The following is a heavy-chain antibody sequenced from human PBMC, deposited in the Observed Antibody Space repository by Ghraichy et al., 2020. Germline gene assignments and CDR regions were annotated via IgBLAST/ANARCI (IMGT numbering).Heavy chain of an antibody. V-gene: IGHV4-39*07. CDR1: GGSISSSSYY. J-gene: IGHJ4*02. D-gene: IGHD3-16*02. CDR3: ASSKPTYYDYVWGSYRYTYYFDY. CDR2: IYYSGST. Sequence: SQTLSLTCTVSGGSISSSSYYWGWIRQPPGKGLEWIGSIYYSGSTYYNPSLKSRVTISVDTSKNQFSLKLSSVTAADTAVYYCASSKPTYYDYVWGSYRYTYYFDYWGQVTLVTVSS.